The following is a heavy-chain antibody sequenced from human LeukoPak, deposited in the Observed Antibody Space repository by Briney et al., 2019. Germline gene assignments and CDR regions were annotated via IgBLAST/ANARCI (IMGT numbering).Heavy chain of an antibody. Sequence: ETLSVTRMFSHDSVITYFPCGIPPRAQKGVERVGHVYAGGMSNHNPPLQSRVTISKDKFQNPFSLNLRSVTAADTAVYYCARDRSRKFVGWFDPWGEGVSVTVS. CDR3: ARDRSRKFVGWFDP. CDR1: HDSVITYF. D-gene: IGHD2-2*01. CDR2: VYAGGMS. V-gene: IGHV4-4*07. J-gene: IGHJ5*02.